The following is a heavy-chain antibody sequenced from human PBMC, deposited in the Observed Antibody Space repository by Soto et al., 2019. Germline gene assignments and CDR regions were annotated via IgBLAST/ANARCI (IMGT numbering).Heavy chain of an antibody. D-gene: IGHD2-15*01. Sequence: SGPTLVNPTQTLTLTCTFSGFSLSTSGGGVGWIRQPPGKALEWLALIYWNDDKRYSPSLKSRLTITKDTSKNQVVLTMTNMDPVDTATYYCAHTTEMATPADYWGQGTLVTVSS. CDR3: AHTTEMATPADY. V-gene: IGHV2-5*01. J-gene: IGHJ4*02. CDR1: GFSLSTSGGG. CDR2: IYWNDDK.